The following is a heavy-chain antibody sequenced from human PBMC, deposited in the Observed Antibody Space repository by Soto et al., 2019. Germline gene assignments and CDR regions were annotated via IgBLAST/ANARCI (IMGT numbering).Heavy chain of an antibody. CDR3: AYLPCSGGSCYWFSFSGMDV. CDR2: IYWDDDK. D-gene: IGHD2-15*01. Sequence: QITLKESGPTLVKPTQTLTLTCTFSGFSLSTSGVGVAWIRQHPGKALEWLALIYWDDDKRYRPSLESRLTITKDTYKNQVVLTMSNMDSVDTATYYFAYLPCSGGSCYWFSFSGMDVWGQGTTVTVSS. CDR1: GFSLSTSGVG. V-gene: IGHV2-5*02. J-gene: IGHJ6*02.